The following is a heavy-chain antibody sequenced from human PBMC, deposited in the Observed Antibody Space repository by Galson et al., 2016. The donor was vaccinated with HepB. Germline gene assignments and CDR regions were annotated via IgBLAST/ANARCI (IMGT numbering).Heavy chain of an antibody. J-gene: IGHJ4*02. CDR2: VHYSGTT. CDR1: GGSLSTYY. CDR3: ARGGQWLGDHI. V-gene: IGHV4-59*01. Sequence: ETLSLTCAVSGGSLSTYYWSWIRQPPGKGLEWIGYVHYSGTTNYNPSLKSRLTISLDTSKNQFSLKLSSVTAADTAVYFCARGGQWLGDHIWGQGTLVTVSS. D-gene: IGHD3-10*01.